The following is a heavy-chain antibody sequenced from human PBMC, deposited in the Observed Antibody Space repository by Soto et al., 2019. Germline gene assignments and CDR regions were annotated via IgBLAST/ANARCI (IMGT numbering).Heavy chain of an antibody. CDR3: ARAGDVVVHAASFDY. CDR2: INSDGSST. V-gene: IGHV3-74*01. CDR1: GFTFSSYW. Sequence: PGGSRRLSCAASGFTFSSYWMHWVRQAPGKGLVWVSRINSDGSSTSYADSVKGRFTISRDNAKNTLYLQMNSLRAEDTAVYYCARAGDVVVHAASFDYCSQGTLVTVSS. J-gene: IGHJ4*02. D-gene: IGHD2-2*01.